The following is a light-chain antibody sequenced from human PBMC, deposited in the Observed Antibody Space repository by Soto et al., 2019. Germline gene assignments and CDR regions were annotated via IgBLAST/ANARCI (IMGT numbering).Light chain of an antibody. J-gene: IGKJ1*01. CDR2: DAS. Sequence: IVLPQSPATLSLSPGERATLSCRASQSVSSYLAWYQQKPGQAPRLLIYDASNRATGIPARFSGSGSGTVFTLTISSPEPEDFAVYYCQQLSNWLLTFGQGPKVEIK. CDR1: QSVSSY. CDR3: QQLSNWLLT. V-gene: IGKV3-11*01.